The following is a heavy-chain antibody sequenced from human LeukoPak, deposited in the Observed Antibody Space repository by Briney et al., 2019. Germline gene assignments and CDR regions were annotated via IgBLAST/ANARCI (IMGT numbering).Heavy chain of an antibody. D-gene: IGHD3-16*01. V-gene: IGHV3-23*01. CDR2: ISATGGST. Sequence: GGSLRLSCAASGFTFSSYAMAWVRQAPGKGLEWVSTISATGGSTYYADSAKGRFTVSRDNSKNTLYLQMSSLRADDTAVYYCAKDRGDTGGMDVWGQGTTVTVSS. CDR3: AKDRGDTGGMDV. J-gene: IGHJ6*02. CDR1: GFTFSSYA.